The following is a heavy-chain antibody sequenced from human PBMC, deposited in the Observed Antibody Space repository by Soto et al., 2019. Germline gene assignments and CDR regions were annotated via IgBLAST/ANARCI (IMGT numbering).Heavy chain of an antibody. J-gene: IGHJ4*02. CDR3: TRGPRPSSVGTGAF. CDR1: GFTFSMYW. V-gene: IGHV3-74*01. Sequence: EVQLVESGGDLVQPGGSLRLSCTASGFTFSMYWMHWVRQVPGKGPEWVSRISDDGSRADDADSVKGRFTISRDNAKNTLYLEMHVLRDDDTAVYYCTRGPRPSSVGTGAFWGQGTPVTVSS. CDR2: ISDDGSRA. D-gene: IGHD3-10*01.